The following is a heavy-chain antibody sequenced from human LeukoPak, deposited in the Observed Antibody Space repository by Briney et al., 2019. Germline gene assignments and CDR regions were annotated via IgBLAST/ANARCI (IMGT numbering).Heavy chain of an antibody. CDR2: INSDGSST. D-gene: IGHD3-10*02. J-gene: IGHJ4*02. CDR3: AKYLFGSY. V-gene: IGHV3-74*01. CDR1: GFTFSNYW. Sequence: GGSLRLSCAASGFTFSNYWMHWVRQAPGKGPVWVSRINSDGSSTSYADSVKGRFTISRDNAKNTLYLQMNSLRAEDTAVYYCAKYLFGSYWGQGTLVTVSS.